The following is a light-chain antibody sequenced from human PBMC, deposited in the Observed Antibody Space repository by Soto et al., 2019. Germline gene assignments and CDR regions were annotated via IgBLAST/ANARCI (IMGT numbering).Light chain of an antibody. V-gene: IGKV1-39*01. Sequence: DIQMNQSPSSLSASAGDRVTITCRASQSLGSYLNWYQQRPGEPPKLLISTASNLETGVPSRFSGSGSGTDFTLTISSLQPEDFATYYCQQSYNTPRTFGHGTKVEI. CDR1: QSLGSY. J-gene: IGKJ1*01. CDR3: QQSYNTPRT. CDR2: TAS.